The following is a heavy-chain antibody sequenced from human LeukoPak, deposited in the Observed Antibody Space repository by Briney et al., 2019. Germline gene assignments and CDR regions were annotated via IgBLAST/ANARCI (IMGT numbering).Heavy chain of an antibody. V-gene: IGHV4-31*03. Sequence: TSETLSLTCTVSGASFNSDDQYWNWIRQSPGKGLEWIGSIHPSGMLYNKPSLQSRVTMSRDTSQNQFALNLNAVTAADTAVYFCSRGLDSRKLGYWGQGILVTVSS. CDR2: IHPSGML. CDR3: SRGLDSRKLGY. J-gene: IGHJ4*02. CDR1: GASFNSDDQY. D-gene: IGHD3-22*01.